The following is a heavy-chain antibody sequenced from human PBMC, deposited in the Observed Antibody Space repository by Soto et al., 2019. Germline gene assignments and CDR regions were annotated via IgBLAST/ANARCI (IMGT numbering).Heavy chain of an antibody. CDR3: ARHEYTIWDY. V-gene: IGHV3-64*04. CDR2: IKSNGGST. D-gene: IGHD1-1*01. J-gene: IGHJ4*02. CDR1: GFTFSSYA. Sequence: GSLRLSCSASGFTFSSYAMHWVRQAPGKGLECVSDIKSNGGSTYYADSVKGRFTISRDNSKNSLYLQMSSLRAEDTAVYYCARHEYTIWDYWGQGTLVTVSS.